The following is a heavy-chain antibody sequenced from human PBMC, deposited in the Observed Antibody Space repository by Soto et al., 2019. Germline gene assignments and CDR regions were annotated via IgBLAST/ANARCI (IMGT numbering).Heavy chain of an antibody. CDR3: ASARHIGP. Sequence: EGSLRLSCAASRFTFSNYWMSWVRQAPGKGLEWVANIKEDGSERNYVDSVKGRFTISRDNAENSLYLQMNSLRAEDTAVYYCASARHIGPWGQGTLVTVSS. J-gene: IGHJ5*02. D-gene: IGHD2-21*01. CDR1: RFTFSNYW. V-gene: IGHV3-7*01. CDR2: IKEDGSER.